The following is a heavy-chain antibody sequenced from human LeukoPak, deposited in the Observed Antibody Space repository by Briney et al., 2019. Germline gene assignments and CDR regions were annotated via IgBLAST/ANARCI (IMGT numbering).Heavy chain of an antibody. J-gene: IGHJ4*02. CDR3: AKPHCSSTSCSFDY. V-gene: IGHV3-23*01. Sequence: PGGSLRLSCAASGFTFSSYAMSWDRQAPGKGLEWVSAISGSGGSTYYADSVKGRFTISRDNSKNTLYLQMNSLRAEDTAVYYCAKPHCSSTSCSFDYWGQGTLVTVSS. D-gene: IGHD2-2*01. CDR2: ISGSGGST. CDR1: GFTFSSYA.